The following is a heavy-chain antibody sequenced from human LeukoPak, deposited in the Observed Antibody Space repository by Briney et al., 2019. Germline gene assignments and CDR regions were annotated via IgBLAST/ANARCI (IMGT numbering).Heavy chain of an antibody. J-gene: IGHJ4*02. CDR3: ARDSGDQYYFDY. CDR1: GGSLSSCSYH. V-gene: IGHV4-61*02. Sequence: PSQTLSLTCTASGGSLSSCSYHWRWLRQPAGKGLEWIGRIYTSGSTNHNPSLKSRVHISVDTSKNQFSLKLSSVTAADTAVYYCARDSGDQYYFDYWGQGTLVTVSS. D-gene: IGHD1-1*01. CDR2: IYTSGST.